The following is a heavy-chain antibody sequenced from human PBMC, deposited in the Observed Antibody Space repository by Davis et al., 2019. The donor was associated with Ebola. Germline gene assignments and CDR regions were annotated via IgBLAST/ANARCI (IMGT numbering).Heavy chain of an antibody. V-gene: IGHV7-4-1*02. CDR3: ARDYYDILTGYYHPAY. J-gene: IGHJ4*02. CDR2: INTNTGNP. D-gene: IGHD3-9*01. Sequence: ASVKVSCKASGYTFTSYAMNWVRQAPGQGLEWMGWINTNTGNPTYAQGFTGRFVFSLDTPVSTAYLQISSLKAEDTAVYYCARDYYDILTGYYHPAYWGQGTLVTVSS. CDR1: GYTFTSYA.